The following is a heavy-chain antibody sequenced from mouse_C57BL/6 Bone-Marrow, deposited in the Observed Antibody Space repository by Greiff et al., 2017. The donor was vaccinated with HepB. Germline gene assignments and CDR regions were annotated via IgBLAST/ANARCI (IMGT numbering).Heavy chain of an antibody. Sequence: VKLVESGAELARPGASVKLSCKASGYTFTSYGISWVKQRTGQGLEWIGEIYPRSGNTYYNEKFKGKATLTADKSSSTAYMELRSLTSEDSAVYFCARSQLGRGFDYWGQGTTLTVSS. V-gene: IGHV1-81*01. CDR2: IYPRSGNT. CDR1: GYTFTSYG. J-gene: IGHJ2*01. CDR3: ARSQLGRGFDY. D-gene: IGHD4-1*02.